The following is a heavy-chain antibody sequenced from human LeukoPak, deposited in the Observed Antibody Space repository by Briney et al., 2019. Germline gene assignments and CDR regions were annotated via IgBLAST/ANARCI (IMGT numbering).Heavy chain of an antibody. V-gene: IGHV3-7*01. J-gene: IGHJ4*02. CDR3: ATDFAEAFDY. CDR1: GFTFSSYW. Sequence: GGSLRLSCAASGFTFSSYWMNWARQAPGKGLEWVASINHNGNVNYYVDSVKGRFTISRDNFKNTLYLQMSSLRTEDTAVYYCATDFAEAFDYWGQGTLVTVSS. CDR2: INHNGNVN.